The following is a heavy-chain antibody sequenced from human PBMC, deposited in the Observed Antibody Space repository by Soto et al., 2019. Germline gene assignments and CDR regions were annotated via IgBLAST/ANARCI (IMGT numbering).Heavy chain of an antibody. V-gene: IGHV3-66*01. CDR3: ARDSAASFDY. Sequence: EVHLVESGGGVVQPGESLMLSCAASGLTVSSSQMSWVRQAPGKGLEWVSVIFSGGSEYYADSVKGRFTISRDTSKNTLYLQMNTLRVEDTPVYYCARDSAASFDYWGQGTLVTVSS. J-gene: IGHJ4*02. CDR1: GLTVSSSQ. CDR2: IFSGGSE. D-gene: IGHD2-15*01.